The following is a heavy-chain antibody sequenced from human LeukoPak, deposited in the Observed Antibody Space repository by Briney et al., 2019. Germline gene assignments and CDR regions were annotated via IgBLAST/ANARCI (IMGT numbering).Heavy chain of an antibody. CDR2: INHSGST. Sequence: SETLSLTCAVYGRSFSGYYWSWIRQPPGKGLEWIGEINHSGSTNYNPSLKSRVTISVDTSKNQFSLKLSSVTAADTVVYYCARLLFDFWSGYRSHRNWFDPWGQGTLVTVSS. D-gene: IGHD3-3*01. V-gene: IGHV4-34*01. CDR3: ARLLFDFWSGYRSHRNWFDP. CDR1: GRSFSGYY. J-gene: IGHJ5*02.